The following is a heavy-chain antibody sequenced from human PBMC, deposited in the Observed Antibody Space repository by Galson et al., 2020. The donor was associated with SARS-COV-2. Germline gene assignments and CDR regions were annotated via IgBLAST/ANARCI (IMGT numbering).Heavy chain of an antibody. CDR3: VGEPPNSGYALDI. CDR2: TWFDGNNK. V-gene: IGHV3-33*01. J-gene: IGHJ3*02. D-gene: IGHD3-22*01. Sequence: GESLKISCAASGFPFNTFGMHWVRQAPGKGLEWVAFTWFDGNNKYYADSVKGRFAISRDNSKNTLILQMNSLRPEDTAVYYCVGEPPNSGYALDIWGQGTMVTVSS. CDR1: GFPFNTFG.